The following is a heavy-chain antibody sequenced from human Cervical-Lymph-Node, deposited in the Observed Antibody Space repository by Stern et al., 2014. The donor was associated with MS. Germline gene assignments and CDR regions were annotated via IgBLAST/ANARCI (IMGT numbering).Heavy chain of an antibody. V-gene: IGHV3-30*09. Sequence: VQLVESGGGVVPPGRSLRLSCADSGSTFSKSAMHWVRQAPGKGLEWVDVISHDVSNNQYGDSVKGRLAISRDNSRNTLSLEIYSLRAEDTAVYYCVRTESFYYYDGMDVWGHGTTVIVSS. CDR3: VRTESFYYYDGMDV. J-gene: IGHJ6*02. CDR2: ISHDVSNN. CDR1: GSTFSKSA.